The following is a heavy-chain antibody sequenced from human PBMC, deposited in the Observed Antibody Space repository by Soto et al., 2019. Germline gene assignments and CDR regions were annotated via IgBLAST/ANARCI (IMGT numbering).Heavy chain of an antibody. Sequence: QVQLQQWGAGLLKPSETLSLTCAVYGGSFSGYYWSWIRQPPGKGLEWIGEINHSGSTNYNPSLKCRVTISVDTSKNQFSLKLSSVTAADTAVYYCARGSGSYAYYGMDVWGQGTTVTVSS. CDR1: GGSFSGYY. CDR3: ARGSGSYAYYGMDV. D-gene: IGHD1-26*01. CDR2: INHSGST. J-gene: IGHJ6*02. V-gene: IGHV4-34*01.